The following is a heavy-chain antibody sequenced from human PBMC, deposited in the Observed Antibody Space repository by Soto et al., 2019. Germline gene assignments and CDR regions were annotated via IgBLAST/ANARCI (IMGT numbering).Heavy chain of an antibody. D-gene: IGHD4-4*01. J-gene: IGHJ4*02. CDR1: GFTFDDYS. Sequence: EVQLVESGGVVVQPGGSLRLSCAASGFTFDDYSMHWVRQAPGKGLEWVSLISWDGRSTYYADSVKGRFTTSRDNSKNSLYLQMNSLTTEDTAFYYCGKDGAVIDYTNLDYWGQGALVTVSS. CDR2: ISWDGRST. CDR3: GKDGAVIDYTNLDY. V-gene: IGHV3-43*01.